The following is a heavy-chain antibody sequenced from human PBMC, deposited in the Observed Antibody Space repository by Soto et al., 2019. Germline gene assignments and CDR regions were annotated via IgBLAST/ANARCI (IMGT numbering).Heavy chain of an antibody. Sequence: GASVKVSCKASGYTFTIYGISCVLQAPLQWLEWMGCISAYNGNTNYAQKLQGRVTMTTDTSTSTAYMELRSLRSDDTAVYSCARAGYYDSSGQPFDYWGQGTLV. CDR3: ARAGYYDSSGQPFDY. J-gene: IGHJ4*02. CDR1: GYTFTIYG. V-gene: IGHV1-18*01. D-gene: IGHD3-22*01. CDR2: ISAYNGNT.